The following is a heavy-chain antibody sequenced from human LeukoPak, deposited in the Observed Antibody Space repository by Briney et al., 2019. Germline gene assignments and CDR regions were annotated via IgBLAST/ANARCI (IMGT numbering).Heavy chain of an antibody. D-gene: IGHD5-24*01. CDR1: GGTFSSYA. J-gene: IGHJ4*02. Sequence: GASVKVSCKASGGTFSSYAISWVRQAPGQGLEWMGWISAYNGNTNYAQRLQGRVTMTTDTSTSTAYMELRRLRSDDTAVYYCARVEMATIKRGFDYWGQGTLVTVSS. V-gene: IGHV1-18*01. CDR3: ARVEMATIKRGFDY. CDR2: ISAYNGNT.